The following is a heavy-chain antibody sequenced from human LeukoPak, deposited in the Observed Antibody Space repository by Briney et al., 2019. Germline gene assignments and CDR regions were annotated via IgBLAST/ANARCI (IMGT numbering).Heavy chain of an antibody. Sequence: GGSLRVSCAVSGITLSNYGMSWVRQALGKGLEWVAGISDSGGSTNYADSVKGRFTISRDNPKNTLYLQMNSLRADDTALYYCAAGRPYSLLDYWGQGTLVTVSS. CDR1: GITLSNYG. CDR2: ISDSGGST. V-gene: IGHV3-23*01. CDR3: AAGRPYSLLDY. J-gene: IGHJ4*02. D-gene: IGHD5-18*01.